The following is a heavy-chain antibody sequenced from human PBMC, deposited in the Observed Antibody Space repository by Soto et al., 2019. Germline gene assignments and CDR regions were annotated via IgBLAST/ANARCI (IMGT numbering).Heavy chain of an antibody. D-gene: IGHD3-3*02. CDR2: ILHIFGTA. CDR1: GGPFSSYA. V-gene: IGHV1-69*01. CDR3: ATISESANSWFDP. Sequence: QGQLLQSGAEVKKPGSSVEVSCKASGGPFSSYASSWVRQAPGQGLEWMGGILHIFGTANYAQKFQGRVTITADESTSTAYMELSSLRSEDTAVYYCATISESANSWFDPWGQGTLVTVSS. J-gene: IGHJ5*02.